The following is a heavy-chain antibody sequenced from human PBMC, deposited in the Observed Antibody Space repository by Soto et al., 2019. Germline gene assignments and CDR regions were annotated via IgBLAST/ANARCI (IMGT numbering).Heavy chain of an antibody. V-gene: IGHV3-64*01. Sequence: EVQLVESGGGLVQPGGSLRLSCAASGFTFSSYAMHWVRQAPGKGLEYVSAISSNGGSTYYANSVKGRFTISSDNSKNPLYLQMGSLRAEDMAVYYCARGLGYAFDIWGQGTMVTVSS. J-gene: IGHJ3*02. CDR3: ARGLGYAFDI. CDR1: GFTFSSYA. CDR2: ISSNGGST. D-gene: IGHD2-15*01.